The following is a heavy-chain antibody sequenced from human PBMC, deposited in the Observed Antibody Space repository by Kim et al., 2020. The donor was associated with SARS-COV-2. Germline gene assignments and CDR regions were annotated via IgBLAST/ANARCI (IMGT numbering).Heavy chain of an antibody. CDR3: ARGRGTMSP. CDR2: GST. V-gene: IGHV4-34*01. D-gene: IGHD3-22*01. J-gene: IGHJ5*02. Sequence: GSTKYNPSVKSRVTITVQTSKNQFARKLSSVTAADKAVYYCARGRGTMSPRGQGTLVTASS.